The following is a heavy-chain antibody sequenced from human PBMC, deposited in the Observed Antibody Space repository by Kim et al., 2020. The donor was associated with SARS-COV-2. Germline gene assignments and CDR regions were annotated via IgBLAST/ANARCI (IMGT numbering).Heavy chain of an antibody. V-gene: IGHV3-74*03. D-gene: IGHD3-22*01. CDR3: AKVGDYDSSGFYAFFRS. J-gene: IGHJ5*02. Sequence: VWVSRMRSDGGDITYADSVKGRFTISRDNAKNTLYLQMNGLRTEDTAVYYCAKVGDYDSSGFYAFFRSWGQGTRVTVSS. CDR2: MRSDGGDI.